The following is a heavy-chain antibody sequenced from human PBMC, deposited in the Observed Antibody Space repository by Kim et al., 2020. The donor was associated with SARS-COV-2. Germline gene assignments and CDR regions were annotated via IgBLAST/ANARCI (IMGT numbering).Heavy chain of an antibody. D-gene: IGHD6-13*01. CDR3: TTDRQQLVMYYYGMDV. CDR2: IKSKTDGGTT. CDR1: GFTFSNAW. Sequence: GGSLRLSCAASGFTFSNAWMSWVRQAPGKGLEWVGRIKSKTDGGTTDYAAPVKGRFTISRDDSKNTLYLQMNSLKTEDTAVYYCTTDRQQLVMYYYGMDVWGQGTTVTVSS. V-gene: IGHV3-15*01. J-gene: IGHJ6*02.